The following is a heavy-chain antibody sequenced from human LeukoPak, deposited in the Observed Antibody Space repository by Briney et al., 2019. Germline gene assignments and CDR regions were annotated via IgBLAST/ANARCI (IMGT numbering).Heavy chain of an antibody. Sequence: GGSLRLSCAASGFTFSSYGMHWVRQAPGKGLEWVAVISYDGSNKYYADSVKGRFTISRDNSKNTLYLQMNSLGAEDTAVYYCAKDRGYSYGYFDYWGQGTLVTVSS. J-gene: IGHJ4*02. CDR2: ISYDGSNK. V-gene: IGHV3-30*18. CDR1: GFTFSSYG. CDR3: AKDRGYSYGYFDY. D-gene: IGHD5-18*01.